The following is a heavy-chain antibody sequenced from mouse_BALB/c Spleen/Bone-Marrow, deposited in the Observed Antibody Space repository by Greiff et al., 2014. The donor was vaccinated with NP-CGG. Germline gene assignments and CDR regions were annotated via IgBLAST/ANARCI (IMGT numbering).Heavy chain of an antibody. CDR3: ARSIEYRPLTY. V-gene: IGHV1-39*01. Sequence: VQLQQSGPELEKPGASVKISCKASGYSFTGYNMNWVKQTNGKSLGWIGNIDPYYGGISYNQKFKDKATLTVDRSSSTAYMQLKSLTSEDSAVYYCARSIEYRPLTYWGQGTLVTVSA. D-gene: IGHD2-14*01. J-gene: IGHJ3*01. CDR1: GYSFTGYN. CDR2: IDPYYGGI.